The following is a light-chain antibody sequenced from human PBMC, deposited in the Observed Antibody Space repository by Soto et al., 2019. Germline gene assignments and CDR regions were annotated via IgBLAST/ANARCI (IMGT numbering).Light chain of an antibody. CDR3: QQLNSYPWT. V-gene: IGKV1-9*01. J-gene: IGKJ1*01. CDR2: AAS. Sequence: DIQMTQSPSSLSASVGDRVTITCRASQSISSSLNWYQQIPGKAPKLLIYAASSLQSGVPSRISGSGSGTEFTLTISSLQPEDFATYYCQQLNSYPWTFGQGTKVDIK. CDR1: QSISSS.